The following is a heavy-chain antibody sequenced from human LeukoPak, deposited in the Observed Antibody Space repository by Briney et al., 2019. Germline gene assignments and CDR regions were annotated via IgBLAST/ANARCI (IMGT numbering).Heavy chain of an antibody. Sequence: GGSLRLSCAASGFTFSNAWMSWIRQAPGKGLEWVGHIKSKTDGGTTDYAAPVKGRFTISRDDSKNTLYLQMNSLKTEDTAVYYCTQGTEYYYGSGSHYWGQGTLVTVSS. J-gene: IGHJ4*02. V-gene: IGHV3-15*01. D-gene: IGHD3-10*01. CDR2: IKSKTDGGTT. CDR3: TQGTEYYYGSGSHY. CDR1: GFTFSNAW.